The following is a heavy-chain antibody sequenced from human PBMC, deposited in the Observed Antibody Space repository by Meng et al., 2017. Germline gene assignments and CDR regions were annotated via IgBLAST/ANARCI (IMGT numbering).Heavy chain of an antibody. D-gene: IGHD5-12*01. J-gene: IGHJ6*02. V-gene: IGHV3-23*01. CDR2: ISGSGGST. CDR3: AKFFRRVARSREPPYYYYGMDV. Sequence: GESLKISCAASGFTFSSYAMSWVRQAPGKGLEWVSAISGSGGSTYYADSVKGRFTISRDNSKNTLYLQMNSLRAEDTAVYYCAKFFRRVARSREPPYYYYGMDVWGQGTTVTVSS. CDR1: GFTFSSYA.